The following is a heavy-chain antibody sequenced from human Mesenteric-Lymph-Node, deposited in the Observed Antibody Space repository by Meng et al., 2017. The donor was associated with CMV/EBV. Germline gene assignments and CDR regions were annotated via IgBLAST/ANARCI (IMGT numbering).Heavy chain of an antibody. Sequence: SSSSSNWWSWVRQPPGKGLEWIGENNHSESNNYNPSLKSRVTISVNKSKNQFSLKLSSVTAADTAVYYCARDSKRGYCSSTSCLDYWGQGTLVTVSS. CDR2: NNHSESN. D-gene: IGHD2-2*01. V-gene: IGHV4-4*02. CDR1: SSSSSNW. J-gene: IGHJ4*02. CDR3: ARDSKRGYCSSTSCLDY.